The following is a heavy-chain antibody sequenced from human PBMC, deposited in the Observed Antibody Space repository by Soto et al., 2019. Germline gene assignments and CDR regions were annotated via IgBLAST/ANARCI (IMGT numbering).Heavy chain of an antibody. Sequence: QLQLQESGSGLVKPSQTLSLTCAVSGGSISSGGYSWSWIRQPPGKGLEWIGYIYHSGSTYYNPSLKSRVTISVDRSKNQFSLKLSSVTAADTAVYYCARDTSEQLALDYWGQGTLVTVSS. CDR3: ARDTSEQLALDY. CDR2: IYHSGST. D-gene: IGHD6-6*01. V-gene: IGHV4-30-2*01. J-gene: IGHJ4*02. CDR1: GGSISSGGYS.